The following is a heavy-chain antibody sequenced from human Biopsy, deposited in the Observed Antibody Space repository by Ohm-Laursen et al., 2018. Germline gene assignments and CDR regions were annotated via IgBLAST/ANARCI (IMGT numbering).Heavy chain of an antibody. CDR1: GVSINGGRYY. Sequence: SQTLSLTYTVSGVSINGGRYYWNWIRHHPGKGLEWIGNIFYSANTYYNPSLKSRVTISVDTFKNQFSLKLSSVTAADTAVYYCARLGSGDYFPTFFDFWGQGALVTVSS. CDR3: ARLGSGDYFPTFFDF. V-gene: IGHV4-31*03. CDR2: IFYSANT. J-gene: IGHJ4*02. D-gene: IGHD5-12*01.